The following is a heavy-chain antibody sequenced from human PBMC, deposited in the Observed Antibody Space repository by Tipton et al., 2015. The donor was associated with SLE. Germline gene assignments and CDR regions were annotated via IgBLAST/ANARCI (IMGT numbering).Heavy chain of an antibody. CDR2: ISAYNGNT. J-gene: IGHJ4*02. CDR1: GYTFTSYG. CDR3: ATVRENLRGGDFLFDN. D-gene: IGHD2-21*02. V-gene: IGHV1-18*01. Sequence: QSGAEVKKPGASVKVSCKASGYTFTSYGISWVRQAPGQGLEWMGWISAYNGNTNYAQKLQGRVSMPTDTSTSTAYMELRSLRSDDTAVYYCATVRENLRGGDFLFDNWGQGTLVTASS.